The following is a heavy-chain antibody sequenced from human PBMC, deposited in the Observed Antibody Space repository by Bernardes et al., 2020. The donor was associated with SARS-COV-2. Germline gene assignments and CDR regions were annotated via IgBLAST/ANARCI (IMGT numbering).Heavy chain of an antibody. V-gene: IGHV3-7*01. CDR3: ARNKEGYYGSGNSFDY. D-gene: IGHD3-10*01. CDR1: GFPFSNYW. J-gene: IGHJ4*02. Sequence: VSLSLSCAASGFPFSNYWMSWVRQAPGKGLEWVANIKQDGSEKHYVDSVKGRFTISRDNAKNSVYLQMNSLRVEDTAVYYCARNKEGYYGSGNSFDYWGQGTLVTVSS. CDR2: IKQDGSEK.